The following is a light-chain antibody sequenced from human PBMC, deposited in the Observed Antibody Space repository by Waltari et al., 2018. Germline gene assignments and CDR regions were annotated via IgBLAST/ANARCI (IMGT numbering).Light chain of an antibody. V-gene: IGKV3-11*01. CDR3: QQRTNWIT. J-gene: IGKJ5*01. CDR1: QSVSSD. Sequence: EIVLTQSPATLSLSPGERATLSCRASQSVSSDLAWYQHKPGQAPRLLIYGASKRATGIPARFSGSGSGTDFTLTISSLEPEDFAVYYCQQRTNWITFGQGTRLEIK. CDR2: GAS.